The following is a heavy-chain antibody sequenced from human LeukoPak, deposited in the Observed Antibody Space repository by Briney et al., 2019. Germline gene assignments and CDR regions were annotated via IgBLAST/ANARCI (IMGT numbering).Heavy chain of an antibody. D-gene: IGHD1-26*01. Sequence: GGSLRLSCAASGFTFSSYWIHWVRQAPGKGLVWVSHINSDGSSATYADSVKGRLTISRDNSKNTLYLQMNNLRPEDTAVYFCARDLRDSRGSYGSDYWGQGTLVTVSS. CDR2: INSDGSSA. V-gene: IGHV3-74*01. CDR3: ARDLRDSRGSYGSDY. J-gene: IGHJ4*02. CDR1: GFTFSSYW.